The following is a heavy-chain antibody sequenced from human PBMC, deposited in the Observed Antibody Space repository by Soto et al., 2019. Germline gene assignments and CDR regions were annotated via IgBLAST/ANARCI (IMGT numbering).Heavy chain of an antibody. J-gene: IGHJ1*01. V-gene: IGHV3-21*01. CDR2: ISTRSDSI. Sequence: PGGSLSLSCAASGFIFTSYSMVWVRQAPGNGLEWVLSISTRSDSIYYADSVKGRFTISRDNAQNSLSLHMNSLTSDETAGYYCAGDRSADRFVQYFQHWGPGTLVTVSS. D-gene: IGHD6-19*01. CDR3: AGDRSADRFVQYFQH. CDR1: GFIFTSYS.